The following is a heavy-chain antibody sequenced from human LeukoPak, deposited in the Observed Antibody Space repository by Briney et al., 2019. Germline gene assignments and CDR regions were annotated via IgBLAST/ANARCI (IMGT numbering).Heavy chain of an antibody. D-gene: IGHD3-22*01. CDR3: GRDAIDSSGFDFDY. CDR2: ISTSAGTI. CDR1: GFTFSDYY. V-gene: IGHV3-11*01. Sequence: PGGSLRLSCAASGFTFSDYYMTWIRQAPGKGLEWISYISTSAGTIYYADSVKGRFTISRDNAKNSLYLQMNSLRAGDRAVYNCGRDAIDSSGFDFDYWGQGTLVTVSS. J-gene: IGHJ4*02.